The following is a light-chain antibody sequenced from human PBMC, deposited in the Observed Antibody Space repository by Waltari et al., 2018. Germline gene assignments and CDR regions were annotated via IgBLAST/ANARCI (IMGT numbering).Light chain of an antibody. CDR2: DAS. V-gene: IGKV3-11*01. Sequence: EIVLTQSPATLSLSPGERATLSCRASQSVRSYLVWYQQKPGQAPRLLIYDASNRATGIPARFSGSGCGTDFTLTISSLEPEDFAVYYCQQRSDWPTFGGGTKVEIK. CDR3: QQRSDWPT. CDR1: QSVRSY. J-gene: IGKJ4*01.